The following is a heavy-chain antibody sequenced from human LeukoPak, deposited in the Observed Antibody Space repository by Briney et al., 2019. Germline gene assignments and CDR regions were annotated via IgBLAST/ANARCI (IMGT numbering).Heavy chain of an antibody. CDR1: GGTFSSYA. Sequence: GSSVKVSCKASGGTFSSYAISWVRQAPGQGLEWMGGIIPIFGTANYAQKFQGRVTITTDESTSTACMELSSLRSEDTAVYYCASGVVDYYDSSGYYDWFDPWGQGTLVTVSS. D-gene: IGHD3-22*01. V-gene: IGHV1-69*05. CDR3: ASGVVDYYDSSGYYDWFDP. J-gene: IGHJ5*02. CDR2: IIPIFGTA.